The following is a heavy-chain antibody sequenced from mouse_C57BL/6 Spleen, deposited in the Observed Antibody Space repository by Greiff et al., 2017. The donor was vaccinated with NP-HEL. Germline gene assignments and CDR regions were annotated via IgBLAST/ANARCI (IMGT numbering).Heavy chain of an antibody. J-gene: IGHJ2*01. D-gene: IGHD2-5*01. CDR1: GYTFTSYW. Sequence: QVQLQQPGAELVMPGASVKLSCKASGYTFTSYWMHWVKQRPGQGLEWIGEIDPSDSYTNYNQKFKGKSTLTVAKSSSTAYMQLSSLTSEDSAVYYCARSDYSNYVDYWGQGTTLTVSS. V-gene: IGHV1-69*01. CDR2: IDPSDSYT. CDR3: ARSDYSNYVDY.